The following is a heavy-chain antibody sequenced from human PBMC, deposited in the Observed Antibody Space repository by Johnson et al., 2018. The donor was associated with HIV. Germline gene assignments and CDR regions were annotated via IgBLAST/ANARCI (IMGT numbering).Heavy chain of an antibody. CDR1: GFSFTNAW. V-gene: IGHV3-15*01. Sequence: VQLVESGGGLVKPGGSLRLSCAASGFSFTNAWMSWVRQAPGKGLEWVGHIKRKSDGGTTDYAAPVKGRFTISRDDSKNMLYLQMKSLKTEDTAVYYCSTLGYDFWSGFLGHDAFDMWGQGTMVTVSS. CDR3: STLGYDFWSGFLGHDAFDM. CDR2: IKRKSDGGTT. D-gene: IGHD3-3*01. J-gene: IGHJ3*02.